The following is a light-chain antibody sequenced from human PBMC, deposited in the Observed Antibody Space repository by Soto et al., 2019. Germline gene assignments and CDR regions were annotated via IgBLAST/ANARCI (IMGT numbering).Light chain of an antibody. Sequence: DIQMTQSPSTLSASVGDRVTITCGASQSISSWLAWYQQKPGKAPKLLIYKASSLESGVPSRFSGSGSGTEFTLTISSLQPDDFATYYCQHYNSYSPWTFGQGTKVEIK. J-gene: IGKJ1*01. CDR1: QSISSW. CDR2: KAS. CDR3: QHYNSYSPWT. V-gene: IGKV1-5*03.